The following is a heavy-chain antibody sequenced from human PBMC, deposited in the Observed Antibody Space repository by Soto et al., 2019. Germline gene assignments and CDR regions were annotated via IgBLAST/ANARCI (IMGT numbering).Heavy chain of an antibody. J-gene: IGHJ4*02. CDR2: ISDGGYT. D-gene: IGHD1-1*01. V-gene: IGHV4-39*01. CDR3: ARHRRETGSFAQPLGS. CDR1: GGSISSSSYY. Sequence: SETLSLTCTVSGGSISSSSYYWGWIRQPPGKRLEWIGSISDGGYTYYIPSLKSRVSMSVDTSTNQLSLNLNSVTAADTALYFCARHRRETGSFAQPLGSWGQGTLVTVSS.